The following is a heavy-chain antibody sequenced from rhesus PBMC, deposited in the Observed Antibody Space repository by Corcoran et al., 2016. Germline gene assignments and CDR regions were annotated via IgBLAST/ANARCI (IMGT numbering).Heavy chain of an antibody. D-gene: IGHD5-24*01. CDR2: ISYDGRKK. Sequence: EVQLVESGGGLVQPGGSLRLSCAASGFTFSSYGMHWVRQAPGKGLEWVAVISYDGRKKYYADSVKDRFNISRDNSKNMLYRQMNNLKLEDTAVYYCARDTVGTVILPFDYWGQGVLVTVSS. CDR3: ARDTVGTVILPFDY. V-gene: IGHV3-54*02. J-gene: IGHJ4*01. CDR1: GFTFSSYG.